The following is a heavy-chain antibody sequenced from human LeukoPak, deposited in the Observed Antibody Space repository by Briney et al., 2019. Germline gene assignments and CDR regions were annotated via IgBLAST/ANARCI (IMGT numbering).Heavy chain of an antibody. Sequence: SETLSLTCAVYGGSFSGYYWSWIRQPPGQGLEWIGEINHSGSTNYNPSLKSRVTISVDTSKNQFSLKLSSVTAADTAVYYCATGQYSSGWAFDYWGQGTLVTVSS. CDR3: ATGQYSSGWAFDY. J-gene: IGHJ4*02. CDR1: GGSFSGYY. D-gene: IGHD6-19*01. CDR2: INHSGST. V-gene: IGHV4-34*01.